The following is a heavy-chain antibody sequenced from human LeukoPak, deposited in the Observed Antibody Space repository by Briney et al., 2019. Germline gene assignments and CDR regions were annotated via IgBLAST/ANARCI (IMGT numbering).Heavy chain of an antibody. Sequence: GGSLRLSCAASGFTFDDYAMLWVRHAPGKGLEGVSGISWNSGSIGYADCVKGRFTISRDNAKNSLYLQMNSLRAEDTALYYCAKGTSSGWYLIAFDIWGQGTMVSVSS. CDR3: AKGTSSGWYLIAFDI. CDR1: GFTFDDYA. J-gene: IGHJ3*02. CDR2: ISWNSGSI. D-gene: IGHD6-19*01. V-gene: IGHV3-9*01.